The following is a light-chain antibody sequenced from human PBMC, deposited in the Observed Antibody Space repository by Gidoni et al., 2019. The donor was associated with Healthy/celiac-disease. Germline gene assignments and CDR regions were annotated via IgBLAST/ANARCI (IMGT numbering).Light chain of an antibody. Sequence: DIVMTQSPDSLAVSLGDRATINCKSSHSVLSSSNNKNYLAWYQQKPGQPPKLLIYWASTRESGVPDRFSGSGSGTDFTLTISSLQAEDVAVYYCQQYYSTPPWTFGQGTKVEIK. CDR3: QQYYSTPPWT. CDR2: WAS. V-gene: IGKV4-1*01. CDR1: HSVLSSSNNKNY. J-gene: IGKJ1*01.